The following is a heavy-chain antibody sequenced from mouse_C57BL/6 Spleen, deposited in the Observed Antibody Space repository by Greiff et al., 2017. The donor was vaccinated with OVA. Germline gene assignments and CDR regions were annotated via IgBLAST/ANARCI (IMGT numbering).Heavy chain of an antibody. CDR3: ARGPYGYDGAMDY. J-gene: IGHJ4*01. Sequence: QVQLKESGPELVKPGASVKISCKASGYAFSSSWMNWVKQRPGKGLEWIGRIYPGDGDTNYNGKFKGKATLTADKSSSTAYMQLSSLTSEDSAVYFCARGPYGYDGAMDYWGQGTSVTVSS. CDR1: GYAFSSSW. V-gene: IGHV1-82*01. CDR2: IYPGDGDT. D-gene: IGHD2-2*01.